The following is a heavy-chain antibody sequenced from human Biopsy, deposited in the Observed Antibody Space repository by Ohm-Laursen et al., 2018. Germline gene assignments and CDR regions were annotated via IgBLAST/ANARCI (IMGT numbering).Heavy chain of an antibody. V-gene: IGHV1-2*02. CDR1: GYTFTAYF. Sequence: GASMKVSCKVSGYTFTAYFIHWVRQSPGQGLEWMGWIGPNSGATNYAQKFQGRVTMTRDTSMSTAYMELNRLRSDDTAVYYCARGGLNYWYFDLWGRGTLVTVSS. CDR3: ARGGLNYWYFDL. D-gene: IGHD1-26*01. CDR2: IGPNSGAT. J-gene: IGHJ2*01.